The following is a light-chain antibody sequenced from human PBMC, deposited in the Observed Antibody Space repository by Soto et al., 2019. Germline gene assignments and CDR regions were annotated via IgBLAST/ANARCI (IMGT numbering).Light chain of an antibody. J-gene: IGLJ3*02. V-gene: IGLV4-69*01. CDR1: SGHSSYA. CDR3: QTWGTGQRE. Sequence: QLVLTQSPSASASLGASVKLTCTLSSGHSSYAIAWHQQQPEKGPRYLMKLNSDGSHSKGDGIPDRFSGSSSGAERYLTISSLQSEDEADYYCQTWGTGQREFGGGTKLTVL. CDR2: LNSDGSH.